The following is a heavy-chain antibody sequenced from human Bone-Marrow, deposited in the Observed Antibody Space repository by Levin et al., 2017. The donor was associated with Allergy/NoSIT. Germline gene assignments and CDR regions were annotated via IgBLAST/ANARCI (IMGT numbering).Heavy chain of an antibody. V-gene: IGHV1-2*02. CDR3: ARAVASGGKTYYYYYMDV. Sequence: EASVKVSCKASGYIFTDYYLHWVRQAPGQGLEWMGWINPNSGGTDYAQKFQGRVTMTRDTSITTAYVDLSRLRSDDTAVYYCARAVASGGKTYYYYYMDVWGKGTTVTVSS. D-gene: IGHD3-16*01. CDR2: INPNSGGT. J-gene: IGHJ6*03. CDR1: GYIFTDYY.